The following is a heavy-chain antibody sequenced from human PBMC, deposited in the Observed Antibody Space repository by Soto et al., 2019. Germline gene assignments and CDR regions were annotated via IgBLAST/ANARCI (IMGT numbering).Heavy chain of an antibody. V-gene: IGHV3-15*01. CDR2: IKSKIDGGTT. CDR3: TTYDYILGSDRYRWAY. D-gene: IGHD3-16*02. J-gene: IGHJ4*02. Sequence: EVQLVESGGGFVKPGGSLRLSCAASGFTFSNAWMSWVRQAPGKGLEWVARIKSKIDGGTTDHAAPVKGRFTISRDDSKNTLYLQMNSLETDDTAVYYCTTYDYILGSDRYRWAYWGQGDLVTVSS. CDR1: GFTFSNAW.